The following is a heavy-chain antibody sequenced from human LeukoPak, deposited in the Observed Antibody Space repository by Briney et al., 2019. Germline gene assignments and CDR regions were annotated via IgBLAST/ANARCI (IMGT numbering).Heavy chain of an antibody. Sequence: ASAKVSCKASGYTFTSYDINWVRQATGQGLEWMGWMNPNSANTGYAQKFQGRVTMTRNTSTSTAYMELSSLRSEDTAVYYCARRRSVDSRTFQHWGQGTLVTVSS. D-gene: IGHD3-22*01. V-gene: IGHV1-8*01. CDR2: MNPNSANT. CDR1: GYTFTSYD. CDR3: ARRRSVDSRTFQH. J-gene: IGHJ1*01.